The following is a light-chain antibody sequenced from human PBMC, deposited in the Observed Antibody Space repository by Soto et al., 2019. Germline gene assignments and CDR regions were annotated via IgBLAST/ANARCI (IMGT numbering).Light chain of an antibody. CDR1: QSVLYSSNNKNH. CDR3: QQYYSTPWT. J-gene: IGKJ1*01. Sequence: DIAMTQSPDSLAVSLGERATINCKSSQSVLYSSNNKNHLAWYQQKSGQPPKLLIYWASTRESGVPDRFRGSGSGTDFTLTISSLQAEDVAVYYCQQYYSTPWTFGQGTKVEIK. V-gene: IGKV4-1*01. CDR2: WAS.